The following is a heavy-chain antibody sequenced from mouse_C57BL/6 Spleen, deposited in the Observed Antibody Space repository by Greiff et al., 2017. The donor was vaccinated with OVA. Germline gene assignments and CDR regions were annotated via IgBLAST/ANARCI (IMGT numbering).Heavy chain of an antibody. J-gene: IGHJ3*01. CDR2: IDPSDSET. Sequence: QVQLQQSGAELVRPGSSVKLSCKASGYTFTSYWMHWVKQRPIQGLEWIGNIDPSDSETHYNQKFKDKATLTVDKSSSTAYMQLSSLTSEDSAVYYCARSDYYGSRFAYWGQGTLVTVSA. CDR1: GYTFTSYW. D-gene: IGHD1-1*01. V-gene: IGHV1-52*01. CDR3: ARSDYYGSRFAY.